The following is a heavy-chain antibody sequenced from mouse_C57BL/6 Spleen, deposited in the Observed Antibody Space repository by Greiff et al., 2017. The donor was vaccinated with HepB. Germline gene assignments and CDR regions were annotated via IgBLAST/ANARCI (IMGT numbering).Heavy chain of an antibody. J-gene: IGHJ3*01. Sequence: QVQLQQSGPELVKPGASVKISCKASGYAFSSSWMNWVKQRPGKGLEWIGRIYPGDGDTNYNGKFKGKATLTADKSSSQAYMQLSSLTSEDSAVYFCARSRPYYYGSSAWLAYWGQGTLVTVSA. CDR1: GYAFSSSW. D-gene: IGHD1-1*01. V-gene: IGHV1-82*01. CDR2: IYPGDGDT. CDR3: ARSRPYYYGSSAWLAY.